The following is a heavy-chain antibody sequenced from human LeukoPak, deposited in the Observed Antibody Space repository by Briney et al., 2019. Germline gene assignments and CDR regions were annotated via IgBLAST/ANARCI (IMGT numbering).Heavy chain of an antibody. CDR1: GFTSSNYV. CDR3: ARDTYYYGSGSYLGGLYYYYYMDV. J-gene: IGHJ6*03. D-gene: IGHD3-10*01. Sequence: GGSLRLSCAVSGFTSSNYVMSWVRQAPGKGLEWVSGISGSDGITSYADSVKGRFTISRDKSKNTLHLQMNSLRAEDTAVYYCARDTYYYGSGSYLGGLYYYYYMDVWGKGTTVTISS. CDR2: ISGSDGIT. V-gene: IGHV3-23*01.